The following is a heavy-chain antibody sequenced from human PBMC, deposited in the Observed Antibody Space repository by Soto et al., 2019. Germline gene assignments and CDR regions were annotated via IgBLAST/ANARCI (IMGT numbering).Heavy chain of an antibody. CDR1: GGSISSGGYS. J-gene: IGHJ4*02. CDR2: IYHSGST. CDR3: ASGPIGDYTDGFDY. V-gene: IGHV4-30-2*01. Sequence: QLQLQESGSGLVKPSQTLSLTCAVSGGSISSGGYSWSWIRQPPGKGLEWIGYIYHSGSTYYNPSLKSRVTISVARAKNQFSLKLSSVTAADTAVYYCASGPIGDYTDGFDYWGQGTLVTVSS. D-gene: IGHD4-17*01.